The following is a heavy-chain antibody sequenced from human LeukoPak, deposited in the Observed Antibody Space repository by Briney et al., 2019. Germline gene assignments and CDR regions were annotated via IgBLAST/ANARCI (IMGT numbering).Heavy chain of an antibody. CDR1: GFTFSSYA. V-gene: IGHV3-23*01. CDR2: ISGSGGST. CDR3: AKDPYYYGSGSYSQAITYFDY. D-gene: IGHD3-10*01. J-gene: IGHJ4*02. Sequence: GGSLRLSCAASGFTFSSYAMSWVRQAPGKGLEWVSAISGSGGSTYYADSVKGRFTISRDNSKNTLYLQMNSLRAEDTAVYYCAKDPYYYGSGSYSQAITYFDYWGQGTLVTVSS.